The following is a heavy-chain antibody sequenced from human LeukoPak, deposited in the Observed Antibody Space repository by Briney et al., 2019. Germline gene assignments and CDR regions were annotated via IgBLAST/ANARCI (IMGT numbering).Heavy chain of an antibody. J-gene: IGHJ4*02. V-gene: IGHV3-23*01. Sequence: GGSLRLSCAASGFTFSTYAMTWVRQAPGKGLEWVSAVRGSGADTYYADSVKGRFTISRDNSKNTLYLQMNSLRAEDTAIYYCAKTSRRDSAYDSPFDYWGQGTLVTVSS. CDR3: AKTSRRDSAYDSPFDY. D-gene: IGHD5-12*01. CDR2: VRGSGADT. CDR1: GFTFSTYA.